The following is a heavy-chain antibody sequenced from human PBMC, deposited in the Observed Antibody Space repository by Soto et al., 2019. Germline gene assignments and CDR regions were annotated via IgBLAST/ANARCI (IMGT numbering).Heavy chain of an antibody. D-gene: IGHD3-22*01. CDR3: ANHRNAYYYDSSGYPDAFDI. J-gene: IGHJ3*02. V-gene: IGHV4-39*01. CDR2: IYYSGST. CDR1: GGSISSSSYY. Sequence: SETLSLTCTVSGGSISSSSYYWGWIRQPPGKGLEWIGSIYYSGSTYYNPSLKSRVTISVDTSKNQFSLKLSSVTAADTAVYYCANHRNAYYYDSSGYPDAFDIWGQGTMVTVSS.